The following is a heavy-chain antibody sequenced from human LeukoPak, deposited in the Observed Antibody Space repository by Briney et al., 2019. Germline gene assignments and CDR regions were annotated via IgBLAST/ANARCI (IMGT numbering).Heavy chain of an antibody. D-gene: IGHD2-15*01. V-gene: IGHV4-30-4*02. CDR2: MYYRGST. CDR3: ARAHGSCRGGSCET. CDR1: GGSISSGYYY. J-gene: IGHJ4*02. Sequence: SETLSLTCPVSGGSISSGYYYWSWLRQPPWNGLEWFGYMYYRGSTYYNRSLNCRATISVDTSTNQFSLKVSSVTAADTAVYYCARAHGSCRGGSCETWGQGTLVTVSS.